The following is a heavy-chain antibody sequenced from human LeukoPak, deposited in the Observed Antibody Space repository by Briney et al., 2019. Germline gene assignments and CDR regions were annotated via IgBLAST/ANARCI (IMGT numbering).Heavy chain of an antibody. CDR1: GYSFTSYW. D-gene: IGHD2-15*01. V-gene: IGHV5-51*01. Sequence: AGESLKISCKGSGYSFTSYWIGWVRQMPGKGLEWMGIIYPGDSDTRYSPSFQGQVTISADKSIRTAYLQWSSLKASDTAMYYCARSSVEVAAQIDYWGQGTLVTVSS. CDR3: ARSSVEVAAQIDY. J-gene: IGHJ4*02. CDR2: IYPGDSDT.